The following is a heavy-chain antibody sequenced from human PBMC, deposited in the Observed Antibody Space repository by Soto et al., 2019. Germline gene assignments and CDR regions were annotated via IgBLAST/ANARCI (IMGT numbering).Heavy chain of an antibody. Sequence: GGSLRLSSAPSGFTFSIHWMSWVRQAPGKGLEWVANIKQDGSDKIYVDSVKGRFTISRDNAENSLFLQMNDLRVEDAAVYFCARISGDPTVAWYFDLWGRGTLVTVS. CDR3: ARISGDPTVAWYFDL. V-gene: IGHV3-7*03. CDR2: IKQDGSDK. J-gene: IGHJ2*01. CDR1: GFTFSIHW. D-gene: IGHD3-10*01.